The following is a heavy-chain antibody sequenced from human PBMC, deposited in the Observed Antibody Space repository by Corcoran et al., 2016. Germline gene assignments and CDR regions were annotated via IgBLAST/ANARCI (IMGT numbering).Heavy chain of an antibody. D-gene: IGHD6-19*01. CDR1: GYTFTNYY. Sequence: QVQLVQSGADVKKPGASVKVSCKASGYTFTNYYMHWVRQAPGQGLEWMGWINTQSGGTNYAQKFQGWVTMTRDTSISTAYMALSRLRSDDTAVYCCARADGRGVSGPYWGQGTLVTVSS. J-gene: IGHJ4*02. CDR2: INTQSGGT. CDR3: ARADGRGVSGPY. V-gene: IGHV1-2*04.